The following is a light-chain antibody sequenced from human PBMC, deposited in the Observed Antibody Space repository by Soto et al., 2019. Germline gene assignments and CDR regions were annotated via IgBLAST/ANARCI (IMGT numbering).Light chain of an antibody. CDR2: DAY. CDR1: QSFRGL. Sequence: EVVLTQSPVTLSLSPGERATLSCRASQSFRGLLAWYQQKPGQAPRLLIYDAYNRATGIPPRFSGSGSGTDFTLTISSLEPEDDAVYYCQQRHMCPITFGQGTRLEIK. CDR3: QQRHMCPIT. V-gene: IGKV3-11*01. J-gene: IGKJ5*01.